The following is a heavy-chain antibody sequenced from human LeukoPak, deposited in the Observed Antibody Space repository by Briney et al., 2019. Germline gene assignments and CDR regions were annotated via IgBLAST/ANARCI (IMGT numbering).Heavy chain of an antibody. CDR1: GFTFSSYS. J-gene: IGHJ3*02. V-gene: IGHV3-21*01. CDR2: ISSSSSYI. D-gene: IGHD2-15*01. CDR3: AKDMIVVVVAATTPAFDI. Sequence: GGSLRLSCAASGFTFSSYSMNWVRQAPGKGLEWVSSISSSSSYIYYADSVRGRFTISRDNAKNSLYLQMNSLRAEDTAVYYCAKDMIVVVVAATTPAFDIWGQGTMVTVSS.